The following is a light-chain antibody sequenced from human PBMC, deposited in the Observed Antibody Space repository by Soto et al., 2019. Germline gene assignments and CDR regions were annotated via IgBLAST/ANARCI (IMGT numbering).Light chain of an antibody. CDR3: SSYAGNNNLV. CDR1: SSDIGAYDH. V-gene: IGLV2-8*01. CDR2: DVT. J-gene: IGLJ2*01. Sequence: QSALTQPASVSGSPGQSITISCSGTSSDIGAYDHVAWFQQFPGKTPKLVISDVTKRPSGVPDRFSGSKSGNTASLTVSGLQADDEADYYCSSYAGNNNLVFGGGTKLTVL.